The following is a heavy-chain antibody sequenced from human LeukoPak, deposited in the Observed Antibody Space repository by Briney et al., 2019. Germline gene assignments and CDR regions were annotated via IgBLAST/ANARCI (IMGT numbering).Heavy chain of an antibody. D-gene: IGHD5/OR15-5a*01. Sequence: PSETLSLTCTVSAGSISNYYWSWIRQPPGKGLEWVGYNYYSGSANYNPSLESRVTISVDTSKKQCSLNLSSVTAADSVVFYCARCGRGVYDYPPFDNWGQGTLVTVSS. CDR2: NYYSGSA. CDR1: AGSISNYY. V-gene: IGHV4-59*01. CDR3: ARCGRGVYDYPPFDN. J-gene: IGHJ4*02.